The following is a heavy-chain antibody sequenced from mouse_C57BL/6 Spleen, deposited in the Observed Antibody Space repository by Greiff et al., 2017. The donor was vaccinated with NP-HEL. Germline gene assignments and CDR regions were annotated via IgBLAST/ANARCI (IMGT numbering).Heavy chain of an antibody. V-gene: IGHV1-26*01. J-gene: IGHJ3*01. CDR2: INPNNGGT. Sequence: VQLQQSGPELVKPGASVKISCKASGYTFTDYYMNWVKQSPGKSLEWIGDINPNNGGTSYNQKFKGKATLTVDKSSSTAYMELRSLTSEDSAVYYCARGGTLAYWGQGTLVTVSA. CDR1: GYTFTDYY. CDR3: ARGGTLAY. D-gene: IGHD2-14*01.